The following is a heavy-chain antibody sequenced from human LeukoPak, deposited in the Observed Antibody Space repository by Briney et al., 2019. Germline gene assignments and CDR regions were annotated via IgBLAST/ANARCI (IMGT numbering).Heavy chain of an antibody. CDR2: ISYDGSNK. J-gene: IGHJ5*02. CDR3: ARGRAVVAASDNWFDP. Sequence: PGGSLRLSCSSSGFTFSSYATHWVSQAPGTGLEWVAVISYDGSNKYYADSVKGRFTISRDNAKKSLYLQMNSLRAEDTAVYYCARGRAVVAASDNWFDPWGQGTLVTVSS. D-gene: IGHD2-15*01. V-gene: IGHV3-30*04. CDR1: GFTFSSYA.